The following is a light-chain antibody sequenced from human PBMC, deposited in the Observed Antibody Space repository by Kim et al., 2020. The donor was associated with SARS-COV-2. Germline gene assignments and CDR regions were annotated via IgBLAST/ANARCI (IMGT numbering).Light chain of an antibody. V-gene: IGKV3-15*01. CDR1: QSVSSN. CDR2: GAS. Sequence: SPGERAALSCRASQSVSSNLAWYQQKPGQAPRLLIYGASTRATGIPARFSGSGSGTEFTLTISSLQSEDFAVYYCQQYNNWPQRTFGQGTKVEIK. CDR3: QQYNNWPQRT. J-gene: IGKJ1*01.